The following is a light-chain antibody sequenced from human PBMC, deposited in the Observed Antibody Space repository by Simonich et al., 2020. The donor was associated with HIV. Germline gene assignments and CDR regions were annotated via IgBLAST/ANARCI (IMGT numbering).Light chain of an antibody. V-gene: IGKV4-1*01. CDR1: QTILYSSNNKNN. Sequence: DIVMTQSPDSLAVSLGGRATINCTSSQTILYSSNNKNNLAWYLQRQRQPPNLLIYWASPRQSRVPDRFSGSGSGTDFTLPITSLESEDFAVYYCQQRSNWITFGQGTRLEIK. CDR2: WAS. J-gene: IGKJ5*01. CDR3: QQRSNWIT.